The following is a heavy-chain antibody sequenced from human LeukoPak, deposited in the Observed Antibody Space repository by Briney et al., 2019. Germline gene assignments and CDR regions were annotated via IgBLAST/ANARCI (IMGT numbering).Heavy chain of an antibody. CDR1: GGSISRYY. D-gene: IGHD3-22*01. J-gene: IGHJ3*02. CDR3: ARVPHYYDSSGYHKRAFDI. Sequence: SETLSLTCTVSGGSISRYYWSWIRQPPGKGLEWMGYIYYSGSTNYNPSLKRRVTISVDTSKNHFSLKLSSVTAADTAVYYCARVPHYYDSSGYHKRAFDIWGQGTMVTVSS. CDR2: IYYSGST. V-gene: IGHV4-59*01.